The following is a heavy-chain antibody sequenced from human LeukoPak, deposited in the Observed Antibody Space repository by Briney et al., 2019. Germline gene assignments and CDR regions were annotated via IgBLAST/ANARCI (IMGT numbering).Heavy chain of an antibody. J-gene: IGHJ4*02. CDR2: IYADGSRT. Sequence: GGSLRLSCAASGFTFSSYWMHWVRQAPGKGLVWVSRIYADGSRTTYADSVKGRFTISRDNAKNTLYLQMDSLRAEDTAVYYCARDRQQLGPIDYWGQGTLVTVSS. D-gene: IGHD6-6*01. CDR1: GFTFSSYW. V-gene: IGHV3-74*01. CDR3: ARDRQQLGPIDY.